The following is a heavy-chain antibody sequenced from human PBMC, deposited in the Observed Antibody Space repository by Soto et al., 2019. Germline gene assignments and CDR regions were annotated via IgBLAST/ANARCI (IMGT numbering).Heavy chain of an antibody. V-gene: IGHV4-4*02. CDR2: IYHSGST. Sequence: SETLSLTCAVSGGSISSSNWWSWVRQPPGKGLEWIGEIYHSGSTNYNPSLKSRVTISVDKSKNQFSLKLSSVTAADTAVYYCARTKYGGPLDYYDSSGYYFPGYYYGMDVWGQGTTVTVSS. CDR1: GGSISSSNW. CDR3: ARTKYGGPLDYYDSSGYYFPGYYYGMDV. D-gene: IGHD3-22*01. J-gene: IGHJ6*02.